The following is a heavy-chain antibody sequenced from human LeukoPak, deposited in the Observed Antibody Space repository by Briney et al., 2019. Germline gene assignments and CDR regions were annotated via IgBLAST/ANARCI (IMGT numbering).Heavy chain of an antibody. CDR2: IWYDGSNK. CDR3: ARVPYYGDYFDY. Sequence: PGRSLRLSCAASGFTFSSYGMHWVRQAPGKGLEWVAVIWYDGSNKYYADSVKGRFTISRDNSKNTLYLQMNSLRAEDTAVYYSARVPYYGDYFDYWGQGTLVTVSS. J-gene: IGHJ4*02. CDR1: GFTFSSYG. V-gene: IGHV3-33*01. D-gene: IGHD3-10*01.